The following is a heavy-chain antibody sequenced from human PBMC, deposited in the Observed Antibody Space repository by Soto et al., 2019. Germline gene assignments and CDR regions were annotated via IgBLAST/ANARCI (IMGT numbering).Heavy chain of an antibody. D-gene: IGHD4-17*01. J-gene: IGHJ4*02. CDR2: IYYSGST. CDR1: GGSISSGGYY. CDR3: AREKAYYGGNTLAVH. Sequence: QVQLQESGPGLVKPSQTLSLTCTVSGGSISSGGYYWSWIRQHPGKGLEWIGYIYYSGSTYYNPSLKSRVTIXXDXSXXQFSLKLSSVTAADTAVYYCAREKAYYGGNTLAVHWGQGTLVTVSS. V-gene: IGHV4-31*03.